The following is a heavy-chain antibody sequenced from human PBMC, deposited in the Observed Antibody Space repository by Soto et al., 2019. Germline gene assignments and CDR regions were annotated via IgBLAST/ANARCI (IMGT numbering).Heavy chain of an antibody. V-gene: IGHV3-7*05. Sequence: SMRHSSSASEEIISDYWMTRISKTQRKGLEGVASMAPDGSRKHYVDSVKGRFTISRDNSKNLLYLNMDSLRAEDTALYYFAKDLSWGHPLDGFAIWGQGTMVPVSS. CDR3: AKDLSWGHPLDGFAI. J-gene: IGHJ3*02. CDR1: EEIISDYW. CDR2: MAPDGSRK. D-gene: IGHD3-16*01.